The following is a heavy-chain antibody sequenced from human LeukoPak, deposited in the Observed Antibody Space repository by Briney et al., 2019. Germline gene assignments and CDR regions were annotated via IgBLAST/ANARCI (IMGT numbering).Heavy chain of an antibody. D-gene: IGHD4-11*01. J-gene: IGHJ4*02. Sequence: GGSLRLSGAASGFTFSSAWRSWVRQAPGKGLEWVGRIKSKTDGGTTDYAARVKVRFTISRDDSKDTLYRQMNSLKTEDSAVYYCTTGGVDYSNSTVDYWGQGTLVTVSS. CDR3: TTGGVDYSNSTVDY. CDR2: IKSKTDGGTT. V-gene: IGHV3-15*01. CDR1: GFTFSSAW.